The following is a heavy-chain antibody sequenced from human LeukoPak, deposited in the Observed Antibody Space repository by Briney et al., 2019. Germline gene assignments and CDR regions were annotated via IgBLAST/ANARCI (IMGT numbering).Heavy chain of an antibody. Sequence: GASVKVSCKASGYTFTSYGISWVRQAPGQGLEWMGWISAYNGNTNYVQKLQGRVTMTTDTSTRTAYMELRSLRSDDTAVYYCARDQSVSLGELPSVDYWGQGTLVTVSS. CDR2: ISAYNGNT. CDR3: ARDQSVSLGELPSVDY. J-gene: IGHJ4*02. D-gene: IGHD3-10*01. V-gene: IGHV1-18*01. CDR1: GYTFTSYG.